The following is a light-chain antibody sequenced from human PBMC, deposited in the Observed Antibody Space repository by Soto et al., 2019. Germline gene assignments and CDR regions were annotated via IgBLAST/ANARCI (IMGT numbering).Light chain of an antibody. CDR3: QKFYSSPIT. Sequence: DIVMTQSPDSLAVSLGERATINCKSSQTVLYGPDIRNYLAWYQQRPGQPPRLLIHWASTRESGVPNRFSGGGSGTIFSLPISSLQAEDVEVYYGQKFYSSPITFAQGTRLEI. V-gene: IGKV4-1*01. CDR1: QTVLYGPDIRNY. CDR2: WAS. J-gene: IGKJ5*01.